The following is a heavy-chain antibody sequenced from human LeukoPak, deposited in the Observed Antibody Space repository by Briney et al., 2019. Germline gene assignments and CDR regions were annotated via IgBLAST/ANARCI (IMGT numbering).Heavy chain of an antibody. D-gene: IGHD3-9*01. J-gene: IGHJ4*02. Sequence: GGSLRLSCAASGFTVSSNYMSWVRQAPGKGLEWVSVIYSGGSTYYADSVKGRFTISRDNSKNTLYLQMNSLRAEDTAVYYCASSYDILGGGYFDYWGQGTLVTVSS. V-gene: IGHV3-53*01. CDR3: ASSYDILGGGYFDY. CDR1: GFTVSSNY. CDR2: IYSGGST.